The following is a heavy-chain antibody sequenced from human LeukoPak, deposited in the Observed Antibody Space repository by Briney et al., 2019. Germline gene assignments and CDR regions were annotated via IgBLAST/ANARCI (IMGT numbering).Heavy chain of an antibody. CDR1: GGSISSYY. CDR3: ASVNYYATFDY. D-gene: IGHD3-10*01. CDR2: IYYSGST. Sequence: SETLSLTCTASGGSISSYYWSWIRQPPGKGLEWIGYIYYSGSTYYNPSLKSRVTISVDTSKNQFSLKLSSVTAADTAVYYCASVNYYATFDYWGQGTLVTVSS. V-gene: IGHV4-59*08. J-gene: IGHJ4*02.